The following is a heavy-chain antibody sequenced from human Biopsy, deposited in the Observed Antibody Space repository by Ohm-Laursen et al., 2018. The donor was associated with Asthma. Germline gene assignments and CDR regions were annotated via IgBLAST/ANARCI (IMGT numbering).Heavy chain of an antibody. CDR1: GGSFSGYY. CDR2: INHSGST. V-gene: IGHV4-34*01. J-gene: IGHJ6*02. Sequence: SETLSLTCAVYGGSFSGYYWSWIRQPPGKGLEWIGEINHSGSTNYNPSLKSRVTISVDTSKNQFSLKLSSVTAADTAVYYCARVVGGYCSSTSCYGGYDYGMDVWGQGTTVTVSS. CDR3: ARVVGGYCSSTSCYGGYDYGMDV. D-gene: IGHD2-2*01.